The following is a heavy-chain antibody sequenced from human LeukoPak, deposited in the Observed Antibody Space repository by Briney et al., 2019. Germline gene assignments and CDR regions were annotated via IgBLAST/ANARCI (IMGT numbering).Heavy chain of an antibody. J-gene: IGHJ5*02. CDR1: GFIFSNYG. V-gene: IGHV3-30*18. D-gene: IGHD6-13*01. Sequence: GSLRLSCAASGFIFSNYGMHWVRQTPGKGLEWVAVISYDGDNKYYADSVKGRFTISRDNSKNTLYLQVNSLRAEDTAVYYCAKGYGQRLVNNWFDPWGQGTLVTVSS. CDR2: ISYDGDNK. CDR3: AKGYGQRLVNNWFDP.